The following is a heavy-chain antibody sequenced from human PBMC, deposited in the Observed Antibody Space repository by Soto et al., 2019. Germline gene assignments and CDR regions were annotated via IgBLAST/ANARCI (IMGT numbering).Heavy chain of an antibody. CDR1: GFTFSSYG. V-gene: IGHV3-30*18. Sequence: PGGSVRLSCAASGFTFSSYGMHWVRQAPGKGLEWVAVISYDGSNKYYADSVKGRFTISRDNSKNTLYLQMNSLRAEDTAVYYCAKDLGGQAYYYGMDVWGQGTTVTVSS. CDR3: AKDLGGQAYYYGMDV. D-gene: IGHD3-16*01. CDR2: ISYDGSNK. J-gene: IGHJ6*02.